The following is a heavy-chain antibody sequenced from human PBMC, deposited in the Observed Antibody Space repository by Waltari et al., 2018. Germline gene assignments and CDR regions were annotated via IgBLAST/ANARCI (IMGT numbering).Heavy chain of an antibody. D-gene: IGHD3-22*01. CDR1: GGSISSSSYY. J-gene: IGHJ5*02. V-gene: IGHV4-39*07. Sequence: QLQLLESGPGLVKPSETLSLTCTVSGGSISSSSYYWGWIRQPPGKGLEWIGYIYYSGSTYYSPSLKSRVTISVDTSKNQFSLRLRSVTAADTAVYYCARVHTSSGHPYNWFDPWGQGTLVTVSS. CDR2: IYYSGST. CDR3: ARVHTSSGHPYNWFDP.